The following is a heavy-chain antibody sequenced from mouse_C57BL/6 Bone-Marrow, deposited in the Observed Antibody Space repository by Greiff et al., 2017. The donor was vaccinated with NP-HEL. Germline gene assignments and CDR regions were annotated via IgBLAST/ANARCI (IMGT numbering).Heavy chain of an antibody. CDR1: GYTFTSYG. CDR2: IYPRSGNT. CDR3: ARQRRPAWFAY. V-gene: IGHV1-81*01. D-gene: IGHD3-2*02. J-gene: IGHJ3*01. Sequence: QVQLKQSGAELARPGASVKLSCKASGYTFTSYGISWVKQSTGQGLEWIGEIYPRSGNTYYYEKFKGKATLTADKSSSTAYMELRSLTSADSAVYCGARQRRPAWFAYWGQGTLVTVSA.